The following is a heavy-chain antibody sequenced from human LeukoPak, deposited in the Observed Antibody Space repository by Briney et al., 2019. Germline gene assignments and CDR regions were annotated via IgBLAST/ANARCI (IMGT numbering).Heavy chain of an antibody. CDR1: GFTFSSYE. Sequence: GGSLRLSCAASGFTFSSYEMNWVRQAPGKGLEWVSVIYSGGSTYYADSVKGRFTISRDNSKNTLYLQMNSLRAEDTAVYYCARGSALFDWGQGTLVTVSS. CDR2: IYSGGST. D-gene: IGHD6-6*01. J-gene: IGHJ4*02. CDR3: ARGSALFD. V-gene: IGHV3-53*01.